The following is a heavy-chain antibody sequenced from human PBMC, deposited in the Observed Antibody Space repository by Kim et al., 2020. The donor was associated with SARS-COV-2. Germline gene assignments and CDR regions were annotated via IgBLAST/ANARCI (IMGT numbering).Heavy chain of an antibody. D-gene: IGHD4-17*01. CDR2: IYYSGST. CDR3: VRGTTWYYFDY. Sequence: SETLSLTCTVSGGSISSYYWSWIRQPPGKGLEWIGYIYYSGSTNYNPSLKSRVTISVDTSKNQFSLKLSSVTAADTAVYYCVRGTTWYYFDYWGQGTLVTVSS. V-gene: IGHV4-59*01. CDR1: GGSISSYY. J-gene: IGHJ4*02.